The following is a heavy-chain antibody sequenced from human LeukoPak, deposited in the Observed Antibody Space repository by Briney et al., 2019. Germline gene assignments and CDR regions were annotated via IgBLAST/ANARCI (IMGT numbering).Heavy chain of an antibody. Sequence: GGSLRLSCAASGFTVSSNYMTWVRQAPGKGLEWVSVIYSGGNTYYADSVKGRFTISRDNSKNTLYLQMNSLRAEDTAVYYCARGYCSGGSCPIRYWGQGTLVTVSS. CDR3: ARGYCSGGSCPIRY. D-gene: IGHD2-15*01. V-gene: IGHV3-66*01. CDR1: GFTVSSNY. J-gene: IGHJ4*02. CDR2: IYSGGNT.